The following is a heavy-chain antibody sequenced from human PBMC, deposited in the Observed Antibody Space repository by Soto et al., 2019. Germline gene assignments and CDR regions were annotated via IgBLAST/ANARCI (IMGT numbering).Heavy chain of an antibody. CDR3: ARGGYYGSGSKGDYGMDV. CDR2: ISHSGST. J-gene: IGHJ6*02. Sequence: PSETLSLTCAVYGGSFSGYFWSWIRQPPGKGLEWIGEISHSGSTNYNPSLKSRVTISVDTSKNQFSLKLSSVTAADTAVYYCARGGYYGSGSKGDYGMDVWGQGTTVTVSS. CDR1: GGSFSGYF. V-gene: IGHV4-34*01. D-gene: IGHD3-10*01.